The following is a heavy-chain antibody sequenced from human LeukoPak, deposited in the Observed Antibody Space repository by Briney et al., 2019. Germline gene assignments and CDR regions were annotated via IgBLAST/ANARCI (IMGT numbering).Heavy chain of an antibody. J-gene: IGHJ3*02. CDR1: GFTFSSYS. Sequence: GGSLRLSCAASGFTFSSYSMNWVRQAPGKGLEWVSSISSSSSYIYYADSVKGRFTISRDNAKNSLYLQMNSLRAEDTAVYYCARDRLILEWFLDAFDIWGQGTMVTVSS. V-gene: IGHV3-21*01. CDR2: ISSSSSYI. CDR3: ARDRLILEWFLDAFDI. D-gene: IGHD3-3*01.